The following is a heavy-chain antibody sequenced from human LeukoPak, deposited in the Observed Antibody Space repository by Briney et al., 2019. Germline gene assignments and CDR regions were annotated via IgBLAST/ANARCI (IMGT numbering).Heavy chain of an antibody. Sequence: ASVTVSCKASGFTFTSYDINWVRQATGQGLEWMGWINPNSGNTGYAQKFQDRATMTRNTSISTAYMELSVLSSEDTAVYYCARGRRDGRQFDYWGQGALVTVSS. CDR3: ARGRRDGRQFDY. CDR1: GFTFTSYD. D-gene: IGHD3-10*01. CDR2: INPNSGNT. J-gene: IGHJ4*02. V-gene: IGHV1-8*01.